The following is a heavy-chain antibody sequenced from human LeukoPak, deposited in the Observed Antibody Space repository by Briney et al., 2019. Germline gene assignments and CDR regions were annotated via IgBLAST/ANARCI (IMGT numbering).Heavy chain of an antibody. CDR3: ARHNYYHFWSTLNWFDP. CDR1: ASSITDNSY. CDR2: VYHIGRT. V-gene: IGHV4-38-2*02. Sequence: PSLTMSLTCTIFASSITDNSYWGWIRRPPGKGLEWIGSVYHIGRTYYNPSLKSRVTLSVDTSNNHFSLKLRSVTAADTAVYYCARHNYYHFWSTLNWFDPWGQGTLVTVSS. D-gene: IGHD3-3*01. J-gene: IGHJ5*02.